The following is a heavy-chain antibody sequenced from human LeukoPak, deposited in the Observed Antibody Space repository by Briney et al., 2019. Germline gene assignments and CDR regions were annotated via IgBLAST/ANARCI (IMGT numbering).Heavy chain of an antibody. CDR3: ARVGIQLWLLDY. Sequence: ASVKVSCKASGYTFTGYYMHWVRQAPGQGLERMGWISAHNGNTDYAQKLQGRVTMTTDTSTSTAYMELRSLRSDDTAVYYCARVGIQLWLLDYWGQGTLVTVSS. D-gene: IGHD5-18*01. V-gene: IGHV1-18*04. CDR1: GYTFTGYY. J-gene: IGHJ4*02. CDR2: ISAHNGNT.